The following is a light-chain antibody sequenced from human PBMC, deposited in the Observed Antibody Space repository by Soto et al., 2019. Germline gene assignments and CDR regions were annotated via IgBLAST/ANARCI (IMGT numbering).Light chain of an antibody. CDR2: GAT. CDR1: QSVGSSY. CDR3: QQYNYLIT. J-gene: IGKJ5*01. V-gene: IGKV3-20*01. Sequence: EIVLTQSPGTLSLSPGESTTLSCRASQSVGSSYLAWYQHKPGQAPRLLIYGATSRATGIPDRFSGSGPGTDFTLAISRLEPEDFAVYFCQQYNYLITFGQGTRLEIK.